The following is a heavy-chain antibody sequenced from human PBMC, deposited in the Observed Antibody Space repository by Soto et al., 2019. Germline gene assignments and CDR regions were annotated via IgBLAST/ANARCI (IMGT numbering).Heavy chain of an antibody. CDR2: IKSKTDGGTT. J-gene: IGHJ3*02. CDR1: GFTFSNAW. V-gene: IGHV3-15*01. D-gene: IGHD1-1*01. CDR3: TTDFPTTTGTTPDAFDI. Sequence: PGGSLRLSCAASGFTFSNAWMSWVRQTPGKGLEWVGRIKSKTDGGTTDYAAPVKGRFTISRDDSKNTLYLQMNSLKTEDTAVYYCTTDFPTTTGTTPDAFDIWGQGTMVTVSS.